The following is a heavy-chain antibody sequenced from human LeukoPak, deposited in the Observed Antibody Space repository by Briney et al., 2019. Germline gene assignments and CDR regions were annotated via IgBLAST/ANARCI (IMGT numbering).Heavy chain of an antibody. Sequence: SETLSLTCTVSGGSISGYYWSWIRQPAGKGLEWIGRIYTSGSTKYNPSLKSRVTMSVDTSKYQFSLKVSSVTAADSAVYYCARGPQEFGGSSDYSDAFDIWGQGTMVTVYS. CDR1: GGSISGYY. J-gene: IGHJ3*02. CDR3: ARGPQEFGGSSDYSDAFDI. D-gene: IGHD4-23*01. V-gene: IGHV4-4*07. CDR2: IYTSGST.